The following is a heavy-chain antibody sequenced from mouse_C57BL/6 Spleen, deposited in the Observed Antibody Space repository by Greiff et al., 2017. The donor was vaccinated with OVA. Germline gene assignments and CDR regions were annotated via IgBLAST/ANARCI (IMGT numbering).Heavy chain of an antibody. V-gene: IGHV5-9-1*02. D-gene: IGHD3-3*01. Sequence: EVMLVESGEGLVKPGGSLKLSCAASGFTFSSYAMSWVRQTPEKRLEWVAYISSGGDYIYYADTVKGRFTISRDNARNTLYLQMSSLKSEDTAMYYCTRVGGLWFAYWGQGTLVTVSA. CDR3: TRVGGLWFAY. J-gene: IGHJ3*01. CDR1: GFTFSSYA. CDR2: ISSGGDYI.